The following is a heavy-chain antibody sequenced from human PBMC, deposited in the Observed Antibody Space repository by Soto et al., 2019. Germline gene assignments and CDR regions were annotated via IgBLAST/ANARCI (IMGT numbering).Heavy chain of an antibody. V-gene: IGHV4-31*03. CDR1: GVTVSSGAYY. CDR3: ARYRFSGSKWSKFDY. Sequence: SLTCTVSGVTVSSGAYYWSWIRQRPGKGLEWIGNIYYTGSTYYSPSLKSRVVISLDTSKNQFSLSLSSVTAADTAIYYCARYRFSGSKWSKFDYWGQGTLVTVSS. J-gene: IGHJ4*02. D-gene: IGHD6-13*01. CDR2: IYYTGST.